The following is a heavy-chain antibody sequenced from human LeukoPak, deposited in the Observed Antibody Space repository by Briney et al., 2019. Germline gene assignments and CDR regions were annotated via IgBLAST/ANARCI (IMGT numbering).Heavy chain of an antibody. V-gene: IGHV2-5*02. CDR3: AHSNVAVAGTPYFDY. Sequence: ASGPTLVKPTQTLTLTCTFSGFSLSTSGVGVGWIRQPPGKALEWLALIYWDDDKRYSPSLESRLTITKDTSKNQVVLTMTNMDPVDTATYYCAHSNVAVAGTPYFDYWGQGTLVTVSS. J-gene: IGHJ4*02. D-gene: IGHD6-19*01. CDR1: GFSLSTSGVG. CDR2: IYWDDDK.